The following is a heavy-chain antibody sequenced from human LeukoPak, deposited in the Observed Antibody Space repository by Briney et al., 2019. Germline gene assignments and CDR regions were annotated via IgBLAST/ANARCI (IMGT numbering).Heavy chain of an antibody. CDR3: AREPKYYYMDV. V-gene: IGHV4-59*01. CDR1: GGSISSYY. Sequence: SETLSLTCTVSGGSISSYYWSWIRQPPGKGLEWIGYIYYSGSTNYNPSLKSRVTISVDTSKNQFSLKLSSVTVADTAVYYCAREPKYYYMDVWGKGTTVTVSS. CDR2: IYYSGST. J-gene: IGHJ6*03. D-gene: IGHD2/OR15-2a*01.